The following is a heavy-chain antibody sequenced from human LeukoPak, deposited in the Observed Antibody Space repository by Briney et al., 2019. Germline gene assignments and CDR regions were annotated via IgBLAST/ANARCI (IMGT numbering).Heavy chain of an antibody. CDR1: GGTFSSYA. Sequence: GASVKVSCKASGGTFSSYAISWVRQAPGQGLEWMGGIIPIFGTANYAQKFQGRVTITADESTSTAYMELSSLRSEDTAVYYCAGGGYSYSWSDPWGQGTLVTVPS. CDR3: AGGGYSYSWSDP. D-gene: IGHD5-18*01. J-gene: IGHJ5*02. CDR2: IIPIFGTA. V-gene: IGHV1-69*13.